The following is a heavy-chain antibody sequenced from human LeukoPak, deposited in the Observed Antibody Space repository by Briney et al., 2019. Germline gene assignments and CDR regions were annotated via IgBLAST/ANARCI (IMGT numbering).Heavy chain of an antibody. J-gene: IGHJ4*02. CDR3: ARGPYSSSSGYYFDC. Sequence: PSETLSLTCSVSGASINSYYWSWIRQPPGKGLEWIGYIFYSRNTNYNPSLKSRVTLSVDTSKKRLSLKLTSVTAADTAVYYCARGPYSSSSGYYFDCWGQGTLVTVSS. D-gene: IGHD6-6*01. CDR2: IFYSRNT. V-gene: IGHV4-59*01. CDR1: GASINSYY.